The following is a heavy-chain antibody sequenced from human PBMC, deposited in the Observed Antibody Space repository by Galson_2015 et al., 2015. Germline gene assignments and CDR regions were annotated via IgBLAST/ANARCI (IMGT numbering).Heavy chain of an antibody. J-gene: IGHJ3*02. CDR2: TYPGDSDS. CDR3: ARQAATASFDI. V-gene: IGHV5-51*01. D-gene: IGHD6-25*01. CDR1: GYSFNSYW. Sequence: QSGAEVKKPGESLKISCKGFGYSFNSYWIGWVRQMPGKGLEWMGITYPGDSDSSYSPSFQGQVTISADKSFRTAYLQWSRLKASDTAMYYCARQAATASFDIWGQGTMVTVSS.